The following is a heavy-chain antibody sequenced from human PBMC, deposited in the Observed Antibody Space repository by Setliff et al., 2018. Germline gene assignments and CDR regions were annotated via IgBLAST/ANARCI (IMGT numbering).Heavy chain of an antibody. CDR1: GYIFTNYY. Sequence: ASVKVSCKTSGYIFTNYYIHWVRQAPGQGLEWMGLINANTGGTREVQKFQGRVAMTRDTSIDTAYMEVNRLTYDDTAVYYCARVGGYASAWHGIEAFDIWGQGTKVTVSS. CDR2: INANTGGT. V-gene: IGHV1-2*02. D-gene: IGHD6-19*01. J-gene: IGHJ3*02. CDR3: ARVGGYASAWHGIEAFDI.